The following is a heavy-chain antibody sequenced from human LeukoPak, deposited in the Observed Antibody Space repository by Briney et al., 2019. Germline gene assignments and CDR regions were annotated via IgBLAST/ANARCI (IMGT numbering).Heavy chain of an antibody. V-gene: IGHV5-51*01. CDR3: ARQGEHYYDSSGHYYLDY. J-gene: IGHJ4*02. CDR2: IYPGDSDT. CDR1: GYSFTSYW. D-gene: IGHD3-22*01. Sequence: GESLKISCKGSGYSFTSYWIGWVRQMPGKGLEWMGIIYPGDSDTRYSPSFQGQVTISADKSISTAYLQWSSLKASDTAMYYCARQGEHYYDSSGHYYLDYWGQGTLVTVSS.